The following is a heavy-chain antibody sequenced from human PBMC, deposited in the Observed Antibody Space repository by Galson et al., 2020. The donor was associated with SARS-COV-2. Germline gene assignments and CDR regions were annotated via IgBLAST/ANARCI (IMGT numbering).Heavy chain of an antibody. CDR2: IEYSGRT. J-gene: IGHJ4*02. Sequence: ETSETLSLTCTVSGGTISSDYWSWIRQPPGKGLEWIGYIEYSGRTNYNPSLKSRVTISLDTSKNQFSLKLSSVTAADTAVYFCARSALGYCTRTTSCGIGYWGQGTLVSVSS. V-gene: IGHV4-59*08. CDR3: ARSALGYCTRTTSCGIGY. CDR1: GGTISSDY. D-gene: IGHD2-8*01.